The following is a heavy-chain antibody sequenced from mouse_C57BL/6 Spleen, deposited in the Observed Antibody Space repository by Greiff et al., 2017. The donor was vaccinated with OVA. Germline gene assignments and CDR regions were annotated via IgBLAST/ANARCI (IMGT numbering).Heavy chain of an antibody. D-gene: IGHD1-1*01. CDR3: AIKITVVATDWYFDV. V-gene: IGHV1-64*01. CDR1: GYTFTSYW. Sequence: QVQLQQPGAELVKPGASVKLSCKASGYTFTSYWMHWVKQRPGQGLEWIGMIHPNSGSTNYNEKFKSKATLTVDKSSSTAYMQLSSLTSEDSAVYYCAIKITVVATDWYFDVWGTGTTVTVSS. J-gene: IGHJ1*03. CDR2: IHPNSGST.